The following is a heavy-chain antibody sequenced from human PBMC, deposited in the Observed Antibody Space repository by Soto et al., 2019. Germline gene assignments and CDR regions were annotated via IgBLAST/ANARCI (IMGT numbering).Heavy chain of an antibody. CDR1: GYTFTSYA. D-gene: IGHD4-17*01. CDR2: INAGNGNT. Sequence: ASVKVSCKASGYTFTSYAMHWVRQAPGQRLEWMGWINAGNGNTKYSQKFQGRVTITRDTSASTAYMELSSLRSEDTAVYYCARAWLHGDYLVYWGQGTLVTVSS. V-gene: IGHV1-3*01. CDR3: ARAWLHGDYLVY. J-gene: IGHJ4*02.